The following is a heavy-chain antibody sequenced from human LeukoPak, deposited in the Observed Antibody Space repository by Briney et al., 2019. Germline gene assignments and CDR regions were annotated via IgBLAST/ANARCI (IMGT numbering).Heavy chain of an antibody. J-gene: IGHJ4*02. D-gene: IGHD2-8*01. V-gene: IGHV3-23*01. CDR3: AKNAAGIVLMIYAPLDS. Sequence: GGSLRLSCAASGFTFGMYAMSWVRQAPGKGLEWVSTLSGSGGSTYYADSVKGRFTISGDESKNALSLQMNSLRPEDTAVYYCAKNAAGIVLMIYAPLDSWGQGTLVTVSS. CDR1: GFTFGMYA. CDR2: LSGSGGST.